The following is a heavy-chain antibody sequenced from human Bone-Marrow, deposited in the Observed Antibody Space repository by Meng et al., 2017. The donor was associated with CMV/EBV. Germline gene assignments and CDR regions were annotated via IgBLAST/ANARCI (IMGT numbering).Heavy chain of an antibody. CDR3: AVMTPAAAYYYYGMDV. CDR2: ISGSGGST. D-gene: IGHD6-13*01. J-gene: IGHJ6*02. Sequence: GGSLRLSCAASGFTFSSYAMSWVRQAPGKGLEWVSAISGSGGSTYYADSVKGRFTISRDNSKNTLYLQMNSLRAEDTAVYYCAVMTPAAAYYYYGMDVWGQGTTVTVSS. V-gene: IGHV3-23*01. CDR1: GFTFSSYA.